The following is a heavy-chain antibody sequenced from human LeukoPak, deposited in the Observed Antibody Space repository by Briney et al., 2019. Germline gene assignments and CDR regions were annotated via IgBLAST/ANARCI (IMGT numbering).Heavy chain of an antibody. Sequence: GGSLRLSCAASGFTFSSYSMNWVRQGPGQGLDWGSSISSSSSYIYYADSVKGRFTISRDNAKNSLYLQMNSLRAEDTAVYYCARQGGIAVAGAFDYWGQGTLVTVSS. J-gene: IGHJ4*02. CDR1: GFTFSSYS. D-gene: IGHD6-19*01. V-gene: IGHV3-21*01. CDR2: ISSSSSYI. CDR3: ARQGGIAVAGAFDY.